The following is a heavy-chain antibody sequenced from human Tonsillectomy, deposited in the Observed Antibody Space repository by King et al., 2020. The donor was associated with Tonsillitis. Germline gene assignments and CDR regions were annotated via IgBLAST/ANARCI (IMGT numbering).Heavy chain of an antibody. J-gene: IGHJ5*02. Sequence: QLQESGPGLVKPSQTLSLTCTVSGGSISSGDYYWSWIRQPPGKGLEWIGYIYYSGSTYYNPSLRSRVSIPLDTSKNQFSLKLSSVTAADTAVYFCAGAPRDINHFSWFDPWGQGTLVTVSS. CDR3: AGAPRDINHFSWFDP. V-gene: IGHV4-30-4*01. CDR1: GGSISSGDYY. D-gene: IGHD2-15*01. CDR2: IYYSGST.